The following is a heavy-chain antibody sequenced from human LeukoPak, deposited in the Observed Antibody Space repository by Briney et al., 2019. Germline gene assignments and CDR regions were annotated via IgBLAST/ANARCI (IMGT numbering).Heavy chain of an antibody. CDR2: IYPDDSDT. CDR3: ARVPNSMDV. CDR1: GYRFATYW. D-gene: IGHD4/OR15-4a*01. J-gene: IGHJ6*02. Sequence: GESLKISCKGSGYRFATYWIGWVRQMPGKGLEWMGSIYPDDSDTRYSPSFQGQVTISVDKSISTAYLQWSNLKASDSAIYFCARVPNSMDVWGQGTTVTVSS. V-gene: IGHV5-51*01.